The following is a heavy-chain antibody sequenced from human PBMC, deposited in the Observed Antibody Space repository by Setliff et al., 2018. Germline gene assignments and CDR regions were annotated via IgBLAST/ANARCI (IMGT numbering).Heavy chain of an antibody. J-gene: IGHJ6*03. CDR2: TIPMFGTT. V-gene: IGHV1-69*05. Sequence: ASVKVSCKASGATFSSYGISWVRQAPGQGLEWMGGTIPMFGTTEYAQKFQGRLTIITDESTNTAFMQLSSLRSDDTAVYYCVREGVDSRSSTDYRYYMDVWGKGTTVTGLL. CDR3: VREGVDSRSSTDYRYYMDV. CDR1: GATFSSYG. D-gene: IGHD3-22*01.